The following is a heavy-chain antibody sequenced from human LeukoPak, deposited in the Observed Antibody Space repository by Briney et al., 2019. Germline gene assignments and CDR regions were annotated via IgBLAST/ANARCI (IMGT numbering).Heavy chain of an antibody. V-gene: IGHV3-7*01. Sequence: PGGSLRLSCAASGFTFSNYGMSWVRQAPGKGLEWVASIKQDGSEKFYVDSVKGRFTISRDNAKNSLYLQMNSLRAEDTAVYYCARDRSGSYPETYGMDVWGQGTTVTVSS. CDR3: ARDRSGSYPETYGMDV. CDR1: GFTFSNYG. CDR2: IKQDGSEK. J-gene: IGHJ6*02. D-gene: IGHD1-26*01.